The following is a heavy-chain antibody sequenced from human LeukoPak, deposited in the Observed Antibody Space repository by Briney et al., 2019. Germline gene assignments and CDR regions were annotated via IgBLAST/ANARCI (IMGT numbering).Heavy chain of an antibody. CDR2: VYHSGSS. J-gene: IGHJ4*02. D-gene: IGHD3-10*01. V-gene: IGHV4-39*07. CDR3: ARMIRGLVGSDY. CDR1: GGSISSSTYY. Sequence: PSETLSLTCSVSGGSISSSTYYWGWIRQPPGKGLEWIGSVYHSGSSHYNPSLKSRATILVDTSKNQFSLRVTSVTAADTAVYYCARMIRGLVGSDYWGQGTLVTVSS.